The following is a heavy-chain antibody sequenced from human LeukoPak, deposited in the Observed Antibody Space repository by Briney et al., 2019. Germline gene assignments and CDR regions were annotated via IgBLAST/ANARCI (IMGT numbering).Heavy chain of an antibody. CDR2: INPNSGGT. Sequence: ASVKVSCKASGGAFSNYATSWVRQAPGQGLEWMGWINPNSGGTNYAQKFQGRVTMTRDTSISTAYMELSRLRSDDTAVYYCAIYEERGYSGYDDYWGQGTLVTVSS. J-gene: IGHJ4*02. CDR1: GGAFSNYA. CDR3: AIYEERGYSGYDDY. D-gene: IGHD5-12*01. V-gene: IGHV1-2*02.